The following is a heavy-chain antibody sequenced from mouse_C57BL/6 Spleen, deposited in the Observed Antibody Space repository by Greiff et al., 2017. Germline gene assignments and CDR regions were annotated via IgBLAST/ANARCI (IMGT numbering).Heavy chain of an antibody. J-gene: IGHJ2*01. V-gene: IGHV1-64*01. CDR3: ARMSLLGTDY. D-gene: IGHD4-1*01. CDR1: GYTFTSYW. Sequence: VQLQQSGAELVKPGASVKLSCKASGYTFTSYWMHWVKQRPGQGLEWIGMIHPNSGSTNYNEKFKSKATLTVDKSSSTAYMQLSSLTSEDSAVYYCARMSLLGTDYWGQGTTLTVSS. CDR2: IHPNSGST.